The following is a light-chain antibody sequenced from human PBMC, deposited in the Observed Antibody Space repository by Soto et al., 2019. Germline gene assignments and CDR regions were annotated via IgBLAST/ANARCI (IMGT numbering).Light chain of an antibody. J-gene: IGLJ1*01. Sequence: QSALDQPASVSGSPGQSMTISCTGTSSDVGGYNYVSWYQQHPGKAPKLMIYEVSNRPSGVSNRFSGSKSGNTASLTISGLQAEDEADYYCSSYTSSSTLVFGTGTKVTVL. CDR1: SSDVGGYNY. V-gene: IGLV2-14*01. CDR2: EVS. CDR3: SSYTSSSTLV.